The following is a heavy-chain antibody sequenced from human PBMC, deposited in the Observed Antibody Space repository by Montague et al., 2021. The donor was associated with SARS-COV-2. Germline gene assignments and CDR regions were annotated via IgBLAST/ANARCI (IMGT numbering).Heavy chain of an antibody. V-gene: IGHV4-59*13. CDR1: GSYLRGYF. D-gene: IGHD6-19*01. J-gene: IGHJ1*01. Sequence: SETLSLTCSVSGSYLRGYFWSWVRQPPGQRLEWIGYILYNGAATXNPALRSRLTMSVDMSRNQFSLGLRSMTVADTAFYHCTRGNGWYQPGGRGTLGTVAS. CDR3: TRGNGWYQP. CDR2: ILYNGAA.